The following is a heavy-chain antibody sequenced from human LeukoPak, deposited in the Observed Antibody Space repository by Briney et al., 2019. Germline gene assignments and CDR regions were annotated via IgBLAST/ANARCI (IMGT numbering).Heavy chain of an antibody. J-gene: IGHJ4*02. CDR1: GGFISSSRNY. Sequence: PSETLSLTCTVSGGFISSSRNYWGWIRQPPGKGLEWIGSIYHSGSTYYNPSLKSRVTISVDTSKNQFSLKLSSVTAADTAVYYCARHLRGGDSSPIDYWGQGTLVTVSS. V-gene: IGHV4-39*01. CDR2: IYHSGST. CDR3: ARHLRGGDSSPIDY. D-gene: IGHD3-22*01.